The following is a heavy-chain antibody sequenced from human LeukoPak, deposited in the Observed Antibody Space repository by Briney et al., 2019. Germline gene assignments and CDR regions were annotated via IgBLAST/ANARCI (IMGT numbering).Heavy chain of an antibody. D-gene: IGHD3-10*01. V-gene: IGHV4-39*01. J-gene: IGHJ5*02. CDR2: IYYSGST. CDR3: ARLVLLWFGEFPLSWFDP. CDR1: GGSISSSSYY. Sequence: PSETLSLTCTVSGGSISSSSYYWGWIRQPPGKGLEWIGSIYYSGSTCYNPSLKSRVTISVDTSKNQFSLKLSSVTAADTAVYYCARLVLLWFGEFPLSWFDPWGQGTLVTVSS.